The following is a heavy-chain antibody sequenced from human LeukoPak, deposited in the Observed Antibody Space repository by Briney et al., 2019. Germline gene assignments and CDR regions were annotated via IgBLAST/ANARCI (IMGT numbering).Heavy chain of an antibody. V-gene: IGHV1-69*05. J-gene: IGHJ4*02. CDR1: GGTFASDA. D-gene: IGHD3-3*01. CDR2: IIPMMETA. Sequence: GASVKVSCKASGGTFASDAISWVRKAPGQGLEWMGGIIPMMETADYGERFKDRVTITTDEATSTAYMELSSLRSEDTAVYYCASGIDEWLMRYWSQGILVTVSS. CDR3: ASGIDEWLMRY.